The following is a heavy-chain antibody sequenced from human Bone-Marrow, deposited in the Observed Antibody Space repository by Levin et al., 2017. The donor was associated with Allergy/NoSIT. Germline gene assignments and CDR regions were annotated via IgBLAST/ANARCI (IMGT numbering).Heavy chain of an antibody. CDR1: GFTFSSYA. J-gene: IGHJ4*02. CDR2: ISGSGGST. CDR3: AKVLASPRESWQWLVDSPPFDY. Sequence: PGGSLRLSCAASGFTFSSYAMSWVRQAPGKGLEWVSAISGSGGSTYYADSVKGRFTISRDNSKNTLYLQMNSLRAEDTAVYYCAKVLASPRESWQWLVDSPPFDYWGQGTLVTVSS. D-gene: IGHD6-19*01. V-gene: IGHV3-23*01.